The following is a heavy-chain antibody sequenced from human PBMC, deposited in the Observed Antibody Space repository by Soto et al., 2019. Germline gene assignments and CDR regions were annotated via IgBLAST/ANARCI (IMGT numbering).Heavy chain of an antibody. CDR2: IFYSGTT. J-gene: IGHJ4*02. CDR3: ARGVLY. Sequence: QVQLQESGPGLVKPSQTLSLTCTVSGGSISSGGYFWSWIRQPPGKGLEWIGNIFYSGTTYYNPSLQRRFTIPVDTSKNQFSLKLSSVTAADTAVDFCARGVLYWGQGTLVTVSS. D-gene: IGHD1-1*01. CDR1: GGSISSGGYF. V-gene: IGHV4-31*03.